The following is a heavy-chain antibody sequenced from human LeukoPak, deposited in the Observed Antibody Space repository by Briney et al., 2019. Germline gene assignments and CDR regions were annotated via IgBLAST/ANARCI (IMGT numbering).Heavy chain of an antibody. Sequence: GESLKIFCKASGFSFTSNWIGWVRQMPGKGLEWMGNIYPGDSDTTYSPSFQGQVTISADKSINTAYLQWSSVKASDTAIYYCARQGNGDIGHFWGERSLVTVSS. CDR1: GFSFTSNW. CDR3: ARQGNGDIGHF. V-gene: IGHV5-51*01. D-gene: IGHD5-12*01. CDR2: IYPGDSDT. J-gene: IGHJ4*02.